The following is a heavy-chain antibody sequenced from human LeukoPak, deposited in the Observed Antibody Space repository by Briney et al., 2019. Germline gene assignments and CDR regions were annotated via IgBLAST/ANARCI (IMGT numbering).Heavy chain of an antibody. CDR3: ARSSPIVVVPAFDP. CDR2: IYHSGST. CDR1: GYPISSGYY. Sequence: SETLSLTCAVSGYPISSGYYWGWIRQPPGKGLEWIGSIYHSGSTYYNPSLKSRVTISVDTSKNQFSLKLSSVTAADTAVYYCARSSPIVVVPAFDPWGQGTLVTVSS. D-gene: IGHD2-2*01. J-gene: IGHJ5*02. V-gene: IGHV4-38-2*01.